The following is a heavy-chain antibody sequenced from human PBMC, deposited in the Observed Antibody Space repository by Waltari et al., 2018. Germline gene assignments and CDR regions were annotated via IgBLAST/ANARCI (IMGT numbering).Heavy chain of an antibody. V-gene: IGHV4-4*07. J-gene: IGHJ4*02. Sequence: QVQLQESGPGLVKPSETLSLTCTVPGGSISSYYLSWIRQPAGKGLEGKGRIHSSGGTNNKPSLKSRVTMAVETAKKQVSLELDSVTAADTAVYYRAREVYYDFWSAEAYFYFWGQGILVTGSS. CDR1: GGSISSYY. D-gene: IGHD3-3*01. CDR2: IHSSGGT. CDR3: AREVYYDFWSAEAYFYF.